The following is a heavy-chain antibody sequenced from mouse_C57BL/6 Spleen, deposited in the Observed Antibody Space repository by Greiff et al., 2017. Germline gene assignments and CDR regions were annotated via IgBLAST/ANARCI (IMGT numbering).Heavy chain of an antibody. CDR1: GYTFTSYW. D-gene: IGHD2-4*01. CDR3: ARSGYDYDWFAY. J-gene: IGHJ3*01. Sequence: QVQLKQPGAELVKPGASVKLSCKASGYTFTSYWMHWVKQRPGRGLEWIGRIDPNSGGTKYNEKFKSKATLTVDKPSSTAYMQLISLTSEDSAVYYCARSGYDYDWFAYWGQGTLVTVSA. V-gene: IGHV1-72*01. CDR2: IDPNSGGT.